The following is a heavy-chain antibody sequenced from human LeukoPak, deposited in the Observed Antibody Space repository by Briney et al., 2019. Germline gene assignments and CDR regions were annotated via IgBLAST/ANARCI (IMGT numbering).Heavy chain of an antibody. V-gene: IGHV3-23*01. D-gene: IGHD3-9*01. CDR1: GFTFSSYA. J-gene: IGHJ4*02. CDR2: ISDSGART. Sequence: GGSLRLSCAASGFTFSSYAISWFRQAPEKGLELVSTISDSGARTFYADSVKGRFTISRDNSKNTLYLQMNSLRAEDTAVYYCAKDDYDILTGYYIYKFDYWGQGTLVTVSS. CDR3: AKDDYDILTGYYIYKFDY.